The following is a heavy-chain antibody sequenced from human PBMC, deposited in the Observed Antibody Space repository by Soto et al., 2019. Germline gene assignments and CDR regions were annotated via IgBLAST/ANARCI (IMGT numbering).Heavy chain of an antibody. V-gene: IGHV1-18*01. CDR1: GYTFTSYG. J-gene: IGHJ5*02. D-gene: IGHD3-10*01. CDR2: ISAYNGNT. Sequence: QVQLVQSGAEVKKPGASVKVSCKASGYTFTSYGISWVRQAPGQGLEWLGWISAYNGNTNYAQQLQGRVTMTTDTSTGTAYMELRSLSSDDTAVYYCAKISGSASFPMGGFYPWGQGTLVTFSS. CDR3: AKISGSASFPMGGFYP.